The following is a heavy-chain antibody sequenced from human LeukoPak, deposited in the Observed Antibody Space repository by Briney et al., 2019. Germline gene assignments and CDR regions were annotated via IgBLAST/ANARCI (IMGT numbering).Heavy chain of an antibody. V-gene: IGHV3-74*01. D-gene: IGHD3-3*01. J-gene: IGHJ4*02. Sequence: GGSLRLSCAASGFTFSSYWMHWVRQAPGKGLVWVSRINTDGSSTSYADSVKGRFTISRDNAKNTLYLQMNSLRAEDTAVYYCALRGYYDFWSGYYPDYWGQGTLVTVSS. CDR2: INTDGSST. CDR1: GFTFSSYW. CDR3: ALRGYYDFWSGYYPDY.